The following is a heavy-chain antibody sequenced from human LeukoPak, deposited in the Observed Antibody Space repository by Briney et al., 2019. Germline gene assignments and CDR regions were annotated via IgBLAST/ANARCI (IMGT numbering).Heavy chain of an antibody. CDR3: ARTEMATNPFDY. D-gene: IGHD5-24*01. Sequence: ASVTVSCKASGYTFTSYGISWVRQAPGQGLEWMGWISAYNGNTNYAQKLQGRVTMTTDTSTSTAYMELRSLRSDDTAVYYCARTEMATNPFDYWGQGTLVTVSS. V-gene: IGHV1-18*01. CDR1: GYTFTSYG. J-gene: IGHJ4*02. CDR2: ISAYNGNT.